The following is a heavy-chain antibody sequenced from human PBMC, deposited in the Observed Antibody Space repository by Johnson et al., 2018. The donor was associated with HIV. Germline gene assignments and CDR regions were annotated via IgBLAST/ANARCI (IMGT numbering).Heavy chain of an antibody. V-gene: IGHV3-11*04. J-gene: IGHJ3*02. CDR2: ISSSGSTI. D-gene: IGHD1-26*01. CDR3: AKDWSRTVGATLGPGAFDI. Sequence: QVQLVESGGDLIKPGGSLRLSCAVSNFTFKDFYMTWIRQAPGKGLEWVSYISSSGSTIYYADSVKGRFTISRDNAKNSLYLQMNSLRAEDTAVYYCAKDWSRTVGATLGPGAFDIWGQGTMVTVSS. CDR1: NFTFKDFY.